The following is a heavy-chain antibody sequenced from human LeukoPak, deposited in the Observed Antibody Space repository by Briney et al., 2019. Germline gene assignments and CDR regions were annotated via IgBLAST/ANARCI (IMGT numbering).Heavy chain of an antibody. D-gene: IGHD3-22*01. CDR1: GGSISSYY. J-gene: IGHJ4*02. CDR3: ARLDYYDSSARS. Sequence: SETLSLTCTVSGGSISSYYWSWIRQPPGKGLEWIGYIYYSGSTNYNPSLKSRVTISVDTSKNQFSLKLSSVTAADTAVYYCARLDYYDSSARSWGQGTLVTVSS. V-gene: IGHV4-59*08. CDR2: IYYSGST.